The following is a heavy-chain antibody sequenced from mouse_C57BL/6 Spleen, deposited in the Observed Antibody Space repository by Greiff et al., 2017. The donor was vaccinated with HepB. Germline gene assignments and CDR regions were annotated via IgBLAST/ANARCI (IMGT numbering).Heavy chain of an antibody. V-gene: IGHV1-52*01. CDR1: GYTFTSYW. J-gene: IGHJ2*01. Sequence: VQLQQPGAELVRPGSSVKLSCKASGYTFTSYWMHWVKQRPIQGLEWIGNIDPSDSETHYNQKFKDKATLTVDKSSSTAYMQLSSLTSEDSAVYYCAREEKFGLLRFDYWGQGTTLTVSS. CDR2: IDPSDSET. CDR3: AREEKFGLLRFDY. D-gene: IGHD1-1*01.